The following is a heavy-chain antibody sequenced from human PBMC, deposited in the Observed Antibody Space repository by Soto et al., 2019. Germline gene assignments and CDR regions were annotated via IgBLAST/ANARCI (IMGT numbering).Heavy chain of an antibody. Sequence: GESLKISCKGSGYSFTSYWIGWVRQMPGKGLEWMGIIYPGDSDTRYSPSFQGQVTISADKSISTAYLQWSSLKASDTAMYYCARQNIVLVPAATKAYYYYYGMDVWGQGTTVTVSS. CDR2: IYPGDSDT. V-gene: IGHV5-51*01. CDR1: GYSFTSYW. CDR3: ARQNIVLVPAATKAYYYYYGMDV. D-gene: IGHD2-2*01. J-gene: IGHJ6*02.